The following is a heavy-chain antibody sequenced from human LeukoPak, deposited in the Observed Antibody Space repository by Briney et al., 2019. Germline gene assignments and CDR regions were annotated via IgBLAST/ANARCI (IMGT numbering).Heavy chain of an antibody. CDR2: IIPIFGTA. D-gene: IGHD4/OR15-4a*01. V-gene: IGHV1-69*05. CDR3: VVVLKGDYYMDV. J-gene: IGHJ6*03. CDR1: GATFSSYA. Sequence: SVKLSCKASGATFSSYANSLVRQAPGQGLEWMGGIIPIFGTANYAQKFQGRVTITTDESTSTAYLELSSMRSEDKAVSYCVVVLKGDYYMDVWGKGTTVTVSS.